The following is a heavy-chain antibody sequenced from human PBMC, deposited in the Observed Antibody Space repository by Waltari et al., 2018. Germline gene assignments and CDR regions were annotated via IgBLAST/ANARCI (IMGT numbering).Heavy chain of an antibody. CDR3: AREGPGSSWTRHFNS. Sequence: VLLVESGGGSVQPGGSLRLSCASSGFTFNSSSMILVRQAPGKGLEWVSHTSHTSSTSNYADSVKGRFTISIDNGKNSLYLHMNSLRVEDTAVYYCAREGPGSSWTRHFNSWGQGTLVTVSS. D-gene: IGHD6-13*01. CDR2: TSHTSSTS. J-gene: IGHJ4*02. CDR1: GFTFNSSS. V-gene: IGHV3-48*01.